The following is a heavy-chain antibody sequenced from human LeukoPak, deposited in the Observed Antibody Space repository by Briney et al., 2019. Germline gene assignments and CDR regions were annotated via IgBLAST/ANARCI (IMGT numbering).Heavy chain of an antibody. D-gene: IGHD3-3*01. CDR3: ARAKAWDDFCSGSYFPPYDP. J-gene: IGHJ5*02. V-gene: IGHV1-18*01. CDR2: ISAYNGNT. CDR1: GYTFTSYG. Sequence: ASVKVSCKASGYTFTSYGISWVRQAPGQGLEWMGWISAYNGNTNYAQKLQGRVTMTTDTSTSTAYMELRSLRSDDTAVYYCARAKAWDDFCSGSYFPPYDPWGQGTLVTVSS.